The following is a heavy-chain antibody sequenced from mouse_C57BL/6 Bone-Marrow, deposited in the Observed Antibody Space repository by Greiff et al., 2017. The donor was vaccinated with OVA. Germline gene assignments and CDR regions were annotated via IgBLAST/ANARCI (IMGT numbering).Heavy chain of an antibody. Sequence: EVHLVESGGGLVQPVGSMKLSCAASGFTFSDAWMDWVRQSPEKGLEWVAEIRNKANNHATYYAESVKGRFTISRDDSKSSVYLQMNSLRAEDTGIYYCTRVTTVHRYFDVWGTGTTVTVS. J-gene: IGHJ1*03. CDR3: TRVTTVHRYFDV. CDR1: GFTFSDAW. D-gene: IGHD1-1*01. V-gene: IGHV6-6*01. CDR2: IRNKANNHAT.